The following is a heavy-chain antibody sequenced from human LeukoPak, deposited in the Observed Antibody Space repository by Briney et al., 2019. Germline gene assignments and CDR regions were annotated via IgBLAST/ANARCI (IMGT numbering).Heavy chain of an antibody. D-gene: IGHD1-26*01. J-gene: IGHJ4*02. CDR3: ASAVGAGYYFDY. CDR2: INWSGSRT. CDR1: GFTFDDYG. Sequence: GGSLRLSCAASGFTFDDYGMSWVRQAPGKGLEWVSGINWSGSRTGYADSVKGRFTISRDSAKNSLYLKMNSLRAEDTAFYYCASAVGAGYYFDYWGQGTLVTVPS. V-gene: IGHV3-20*04.